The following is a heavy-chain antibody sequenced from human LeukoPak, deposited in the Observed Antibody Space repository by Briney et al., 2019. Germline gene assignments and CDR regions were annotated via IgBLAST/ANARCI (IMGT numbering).Heavy chain of an antibody. CDR2: LKNDGRGT. CDR1: GFTVSANY. V-gene: IGHV3-74*03. Sequence: GGSLRLSCAASGFTVSANYMDWVRQGPGKGLVWVSRLKNDGRGTKYADSVKGRFTISRDDAKNILYLQVTSLTVEDAPVYYCETTTLETQSFDRWGQGTLVTVSS. J-gene: IGHJ4*02. D-gene: IGHD4-23*01. CDR3: ETTTLETQSFDR.